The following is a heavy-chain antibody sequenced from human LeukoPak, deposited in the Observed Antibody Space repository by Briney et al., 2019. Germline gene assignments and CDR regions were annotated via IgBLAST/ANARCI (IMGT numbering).Heavy chain of an antibody. CDR3: ARVVGSYYGDYEDTYYYYGMDV. CDR1: GGFISSYY. V-gene: IGHV4-59*08. J-gene: IGHJ6*02. CDR2: IYYSGST. D-gene: IGHD4-17*01. Sequence: SETLSLTCTVSGGFISSYYWSWIRQPPGKGLEWIGYIYYSGSTNYNPSLKSRVTISVDTSKNQFSLKLSSVTAADTAVYYCARVVGSYYGDYEDTYYYYGMDVWGQGTTVTVSS.